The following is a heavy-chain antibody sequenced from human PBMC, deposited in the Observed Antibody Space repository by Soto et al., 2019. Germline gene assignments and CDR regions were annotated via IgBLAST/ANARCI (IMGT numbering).Heavy chain of an antibody. D-gene: IGHD4-17*01. CDR2: IIPIFGTA. V-gene: IGHV1-69*13. J-gene: IGHJ2*01. CDR1: GGTFSSYA. CDR3: ARDGLRSYWYFDL. Sequence: SVKVSCKASGGTFSSYAISWVRQAPGQALAWMGGIIPIFGTANYAHKFQGRVTITADESTSTAYMEVSSLRSEDTAVYYCARDGLRSYWYFDLWGRGTLVTVSS.